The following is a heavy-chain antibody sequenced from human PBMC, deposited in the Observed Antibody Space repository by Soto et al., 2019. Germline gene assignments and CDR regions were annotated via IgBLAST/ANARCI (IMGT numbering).Heavy chain of an antibody. CDR3: ARYQAMAQFDY. J-gene: IGHJ4*02. D-gene: IGHD5-18*01. V-gene: IGHV1-18*01. CDR1: GYTFTSYG. CDR2: INAYNGNT. Sequence: QVQLVQSGAEVKKPGASVKVSCKASGYTFTSYGISWVRQAPGQGLEWMGWINAYNGNTKYAQKLQGRVTMTTDTSTRIAYMELMSLSTDDTAVYYCARYQAMAQFDYWGQGTLVTVSS.